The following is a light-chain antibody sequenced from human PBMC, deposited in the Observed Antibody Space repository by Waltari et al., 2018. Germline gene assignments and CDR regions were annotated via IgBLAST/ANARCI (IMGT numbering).Light chain of an antibody. CDR2: GAS. J-gene: IGKJ1*01. Sequence: DIQMTQSPSSLSASFGDRVTITCRASQDISNSLAWYQQKLGRAPKLLLHGASRLESGVPSRFSGRGSGTDYTLTISSLQPEDFATYCCQQYYDGPRTFGQGTKVELK. CDR3: QQYYDGPRT. CDR1: QDISNS. V-gene: IGKV1-NL1*01.